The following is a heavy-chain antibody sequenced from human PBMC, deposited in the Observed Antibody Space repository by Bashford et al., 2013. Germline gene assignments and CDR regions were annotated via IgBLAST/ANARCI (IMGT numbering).Heavy chain of an antibody. CDR1: GSVRGYY. CDR2: INHNGNS. D-gene: IGHD3-10*01. CDR3: ARLGASGSPYYDYYGADV. V-gene: IGHV4-34*01. J-gene: IGHJ6*02. Sequence: SETLSLTCAVYGSVRGYYWSWLRQPPRKGLEWIGEINHNGNSYYNPSLKSRITISVDTSKREVYLNLSSVIAADTAVYYCARLGASGSPYYDYYGADVWGQGTAVTVSS.